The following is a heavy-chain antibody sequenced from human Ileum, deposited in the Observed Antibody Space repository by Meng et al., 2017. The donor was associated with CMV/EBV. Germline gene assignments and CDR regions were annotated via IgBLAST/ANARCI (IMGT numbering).Heavy chain of an antibody. Sequence: GESLKISCAASGFTFDDYGMSWVRQAPGKGLEWVSGINWNGGSTGYADSVKGRFTISRDNAKNSLYLQMNSLRAEDTAVYYCARDAPITIFGVVISLYYYYYGMDVWGQGTTVTVSS. V-gene: IGHV3-20*04. J-gene: IGHJ6*02. CDR1: GFTFDDYG. D-gene: IGHD3-3*01. CDR3: ARDAPITIFGVVISLYYYYYGMDV. CDR2: INWNGGST.